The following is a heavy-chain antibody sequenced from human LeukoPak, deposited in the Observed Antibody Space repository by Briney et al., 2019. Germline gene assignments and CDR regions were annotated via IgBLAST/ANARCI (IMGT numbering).Heavy chain of an antibody. CDR3: ARLSSHYGDYKVDP. Sequence: AAVKLSCKASGSTFTSYGISLGRHGPGPGLEWMGWISDYNGNTNYAQKLQGRVTMTTDTSTSTAYMELRSLRSDDTAVYYCARLSSHYGDYKVDPWGQGTLVTVSS. V-gene: IGHV1-18*01. D-gene: IGHD4-17*01. J-gene: IGHJ5*02. CDR1: GSTFTSYG. CDR2: ISDYNGNT.